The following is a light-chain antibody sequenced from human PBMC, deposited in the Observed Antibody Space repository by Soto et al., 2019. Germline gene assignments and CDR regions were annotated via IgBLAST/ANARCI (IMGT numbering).Light chain of an antibody. J-gene: IGKJ4*01. CDR3: QQYGSSPLT. Sequence: DIVLTQSPGTLSLSPGDRATLSCRASQSVSSTYLAWYQQIPARAPRLLIYGASSRATGIPDRFSGSGSGTDFTLTISSLEPEDFAVYYCQQYGSSPLTFGGGTKVDIK. CDR1: QSVSSTY. CDR2: GAS. V-gene: IGKV3-20*01.